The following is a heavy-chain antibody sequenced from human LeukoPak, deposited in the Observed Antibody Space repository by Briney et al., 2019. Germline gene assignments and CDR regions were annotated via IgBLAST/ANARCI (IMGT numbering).Heavy chain of an antibody. V-gene: IGHV3-33*01. CDR3: ARDEDHYFDY. Sequence: GGSLRLSCAASGFTFSSYGIHWVRQAPGKGLEWVAVIWYDGSNKYYADSVKGRFTISRDNSMNTLYLQMNSLRAEDTAVYYCARDEDHYFDYWGQGTLVTVSS. J-gene: IGHJ4*02. CDR1: GFTFSSYG. CDR2: IWYDGSNK.